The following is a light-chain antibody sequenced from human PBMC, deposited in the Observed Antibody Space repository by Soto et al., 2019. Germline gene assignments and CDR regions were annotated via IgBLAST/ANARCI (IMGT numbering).Light chain of an antibody. J-gene: IGKJ1*01. Sequence: EIVMTQSPATLSMSPGERATLSCRASQSVSSSLACYQQNPGQAPRLLIYSASTRATGIPARFSGSGSGTEFTLTISSLQSEDFAVYYCQQYNDWPPSTFGQGTKVDIK. V-gene: IGKV3-15*01. CDR3: QQYNDWPPST. CDR1: QSVSSS. CDR2: SAS.